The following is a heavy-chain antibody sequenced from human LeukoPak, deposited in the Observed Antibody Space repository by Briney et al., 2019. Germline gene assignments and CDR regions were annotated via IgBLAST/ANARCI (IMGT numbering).Heavy chain of an antibody. J-gene: IGHJ6*02. V-gene: IGHV3-23*01. CDR2: ISGSGGST. Sequence: GGSLRLSCEASGFTFGGSAMSWVRQAPGEGLEWVSGISGSGGSTYYADSVKGRFTISRDNSKNTLYVQMNSLRAEDTAIYYCAKGGRLRYFDDRIGYYGMDVWGQGTTVTVSS. CDR3: AKGGRLRYFDDRIGYYGMDV. CDR1: GFTFGGSA. D-gene: IGHD3-9*01.